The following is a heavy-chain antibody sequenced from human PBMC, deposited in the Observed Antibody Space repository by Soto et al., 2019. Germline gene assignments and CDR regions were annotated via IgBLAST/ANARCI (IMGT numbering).Heavy chain of an antibody. D-gene: IGHD2-2*02. CDR1: GYSISSGYY. CDR3: ARSPSAAIGGGWFDP. V-gene: IGHV4-38-2*01. CDR2: IYHSGST. J-gene: IGHJ5*02. Sequence: SETLSLTCAVSGYSISSGYYWGWIRQPPGKGLEWIGSIYHSGSTYYNPSLKSRVTISVDTSKNQFSLKLSSVTAADTAVYYCARSPSAAIGGGWFDPWGQGTLGTVS.